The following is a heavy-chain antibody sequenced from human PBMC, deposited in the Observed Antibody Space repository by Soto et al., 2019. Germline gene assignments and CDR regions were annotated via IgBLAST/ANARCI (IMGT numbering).Heavy chain of an antibody. V-gene: IGHV3-74*01. CDR2: INSDGSST. J-gene: IGHJ4*02. D-gene: IGHD3-10*01. Sequence: GGSLRLSCAASGFTFSSYWMHWVRQAPGKGLVWVSRINSDGSSTSYAESVKGRCTISRDNAKNTLYLKMNSLRAEDTAVYYCARYYYGSGSYSYWGQGTLVTVSS. CDR3: ARYYYGSGSYSY. CDR1: GFTFSSYW.